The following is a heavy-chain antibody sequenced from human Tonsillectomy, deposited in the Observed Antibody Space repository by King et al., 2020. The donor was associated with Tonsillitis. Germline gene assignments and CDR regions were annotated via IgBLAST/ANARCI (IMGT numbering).Heavy chain of an antibody. J-gene: IGHJ2*01. Sequence: VQLVESGGGLVQPGRSLRLSCTASGFTFGDYVMSWVRQAPGKGLEWVGFITTKAYGGTTEYAASVKGRFTISRDDSKSIAYLQMNSLKTEDTAGYYCVKAVLNQGALRYFDLWGRGTLVTVSS. CDR3: VKAVLNQGALRYFDL. V-gene: IGHV3-49*04. D-gene: IGHD1-14*01. CDR1: GFTFGDYV. CDR2: ITTKAYGGTT.